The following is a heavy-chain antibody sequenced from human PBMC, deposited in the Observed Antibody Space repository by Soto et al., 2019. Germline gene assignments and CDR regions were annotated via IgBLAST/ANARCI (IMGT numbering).Heavy chain of an antibody. D-gene: IGHD2-21*01. V-gene: IGHV3-23*01. CDR2: ISGSDGST. CDR3: AKGYKTSIFIDY. J-gene: IGHJ4*02. Sequence: EVQLLESGGGLVQPGGSLRLSCAASGFTFSSYAMSWVRQAPGKGLEWVSVISGSDGSTYYADSVKGRFTISRDNSKNMLYLQMNSLRAEDTAVYYCAKGYKTSIFIDYWGRGTLVTVSS. CDR1: GFTFSSYA.